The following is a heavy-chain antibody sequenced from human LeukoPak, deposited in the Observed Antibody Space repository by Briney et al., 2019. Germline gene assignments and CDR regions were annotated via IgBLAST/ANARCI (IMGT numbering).Heavy chain of an antibody. Sequence: PGGSLRLSCAASGFTFSSYAMSWVRQAPGKGLEWVSAISGSGGSTYYADSVKGRFTISRDNSKNTLYLQMNSLRAEDTAVYYCAKEGGRYSGYDWRGIDYWGQGTLVTVSS. CDR1: GFTFSSYA. CDR2: ISGSGGST. D-gene: IGHD5-12*01. CDR3: AKEGGRYSGYDWRGIDY. J-gene: IGHJ4*02. V-gene: IGHV3-23*01.